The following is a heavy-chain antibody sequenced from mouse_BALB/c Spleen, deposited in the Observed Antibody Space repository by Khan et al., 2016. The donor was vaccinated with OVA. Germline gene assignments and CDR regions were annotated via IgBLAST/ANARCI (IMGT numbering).Heavy chain of an antibody. D-gene: IGHD6-1*01. Sequence: QIQLVQSGPELKKPGETVKISCKASGYTFTNYGMNWVKQAPGKGLKWMGWINTYTGEPTYADDFKGRFAFSLETSANTAYLQINNLQNEDTATXFCARSASYWFFDVWGAGTTVTVSS. CDR2: INTYTGEP. J-gene: IGHJ1*01. V-gene: IGHV9-3-1*01. CDR1: GYTFTNYG. CDR3: ARSASYWFFDV.